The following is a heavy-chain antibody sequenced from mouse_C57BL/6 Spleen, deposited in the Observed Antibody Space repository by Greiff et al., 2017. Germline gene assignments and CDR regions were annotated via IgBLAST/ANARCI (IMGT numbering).Heavy chain of an antibody. CDR2: ISSGSSTI. J-gene: IGHJ3*01. V-gene: IGHV5-17*01. CDR1: GFTFSDYG. Sequence: DVHLVESGGGLVKPGGSLKLSCAASGFTFSDYGMHWVRQAPEKGLEWVAYISSGSSTIYYADTVKGRFTISRDNAKNTLFLQMTSLRSEDTAMYYCARPYYGNPAWFACWGQGTLVTVSA. CDR3: ARPYYGNPAWFAC. D-gene: IGHD2-1*01.